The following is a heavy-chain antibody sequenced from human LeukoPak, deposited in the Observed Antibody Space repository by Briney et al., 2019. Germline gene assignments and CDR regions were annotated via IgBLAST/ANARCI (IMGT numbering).Heavy chain of an antibody. Sequence: ASVKVSCKASGYTLNMYWVRQAPGQGLEWMGIITPSGDSTSYAQKFQGRVTMTRDTSTSTVYMELSNLRSEDTAVYYCAREAGAAGASGFDDWGQGSLVTVSS. CDR1: GYTLN. D-gene: IGHD6-13*01. J-gene: IGHJ4*02. CDR2: ITPSGDST. V-gene: IGHV1-46*01. CDR3: AREAGAAGASGFDD.